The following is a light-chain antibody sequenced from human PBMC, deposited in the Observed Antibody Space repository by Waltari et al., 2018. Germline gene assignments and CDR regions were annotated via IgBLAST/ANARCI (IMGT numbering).Light chain of an antibody. Sequence: QSALTQPASVSGSPGQSITISCTGTGRDVGGYDYVSWYQRHPGKVPKVMIYDVNKRPSGVSDRSSGSKSGDTAALTISGLQAQDEADYYCSSYTSSRAIFVFGIRTKVTVL. CDR1: GRDVGGYDY. V-gene: IGLV2-14*01. J-gene: IGLJ1*01. CDR2: DVN. CDR3: SSYTSSRAIFV.